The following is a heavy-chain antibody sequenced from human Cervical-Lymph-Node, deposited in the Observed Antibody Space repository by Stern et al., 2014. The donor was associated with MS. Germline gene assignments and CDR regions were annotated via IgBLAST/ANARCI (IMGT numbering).Heavy chain of an antibody. CDR1: GASIKTIGYF. Sequence: QVQLVASGPGLVKPSQTLSLTCTVSGASIKTIGYFWSWVRQPPGKGLEWIGFISHSGVTFYNETLKSRVTLSQDTSANQFSLRLTSVTAADTALYFCMRGDYWGRGILVAVSS. J-gene: IGHJ4*02. CDR3: MRGDY. V-gene: IGHV4-31*03. CDR2: ISHSGVT.